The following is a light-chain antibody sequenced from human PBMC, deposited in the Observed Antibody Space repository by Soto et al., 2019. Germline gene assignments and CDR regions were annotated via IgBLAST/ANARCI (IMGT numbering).Light chain of an antibody. CDR3: QQYTLYLET. CDR2: AAS. CDR1: QSISSY. Sequence: DIQMTQSPSSLSASVGDRVTITCRASQSISSYLNWYQQKPGKAPKLLIYAASSLQSGVPSRFSGSGSGTDFTLTISSLQPDDFATYYCQQYTLYLETFGQGTKVDIK. J-gene: IGKJ1*01. V-gene: IGKV1-39*01.